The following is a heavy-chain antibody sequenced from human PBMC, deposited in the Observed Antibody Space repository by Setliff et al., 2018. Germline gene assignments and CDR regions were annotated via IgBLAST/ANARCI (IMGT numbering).Heavy chain of an antibody. V-gene: IGHV1-24*01. D-gene: IGHD3-3*01. CDR3: ARGRDFWSGYYTGYYYYYGMDV. CDR2: FDPGDGET. CDR1: GYTLTELS. Sequence: GASVKVSCKVSGYTLTELSRHWVRQAPGKVLEWMGGFDPGDGETIYAQKFQGRVTMTEDTSTDTAYMELSSLRSEDTAVYYCARGRDFWSGYYTGYYYYYGMDVWGQGTTVTVSS. J-gene: IGHJ6*02.